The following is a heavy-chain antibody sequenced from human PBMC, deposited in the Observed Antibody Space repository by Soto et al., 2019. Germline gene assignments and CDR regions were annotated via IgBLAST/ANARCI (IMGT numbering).Heavy chain of an antibody. D-gene: IGHD2-2*01. CDR1: GYTSTSYG. J-gene: IGHJ6*02. Sequence: GASVKVSCKASGYTSTSYGISWVRQAPGQGLEWMGWISAYNGNTNYAQKLQGRVTMTTDTSISTAYMELSRLRSDDTAVYYCARGAVLVPAATYYYYYGMDVWGQGTTVTVSS. CDR3: ARGAVLVPAATYYYYYGMDV. CDR2: ISAYNGNT. V-gene: IGHV1-18*01.